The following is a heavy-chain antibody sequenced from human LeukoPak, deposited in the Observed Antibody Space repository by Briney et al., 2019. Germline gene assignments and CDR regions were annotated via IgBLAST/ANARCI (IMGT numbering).Heavy chain of an antibody. V-gene: IGHV4-61*01. CDR3: ARAFQQPDAFDI. J-gene: IGHJ3*02. CDR1: GYSISSGYY. Sequence: SETLSLTCTVSGYSISSGYYWGWIRQPPGKGLGWMGYIYYSGSSNYNPSLKSRLTISVDTSKTQFSLKLSSVTAADTAVYYCARAFQQPDAFDIWGQGTMVTVSS. CDR2: IYYSGSS. D-gene: IGHD6-13*01.